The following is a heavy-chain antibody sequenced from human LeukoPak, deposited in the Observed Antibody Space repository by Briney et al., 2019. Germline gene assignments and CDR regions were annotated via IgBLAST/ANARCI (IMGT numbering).Heavy chain of an antibody. J-gene: IGHJ3*02. V-gene: IGHV3-53*01. CDR3: ARDRRIVGATDAFDI. Sequence: GSLRLSCAASGFTVSSNYMSWVRQAPGKGLEWVSVIYSGGSTYYADSVKGRFTISRDNSKNTLYLQMNSLRAEDTAVYYCARDRRIVGATDAFDIWGQGTMVTVSS. CDR1: GFTVSSNY. CDR2: IYSGGST. D-gene: IGHD1-26*01.